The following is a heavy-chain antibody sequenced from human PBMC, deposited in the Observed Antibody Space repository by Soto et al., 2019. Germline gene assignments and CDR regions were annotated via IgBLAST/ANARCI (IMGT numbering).Heavy chain of an antibody. CDR3: ARGEHGVYYYYGMDV. Sequence: SVKVSCKASGGTFSSYAISWVRQAPGQGLEWMGGIIPIFGTANYAQKFQGRVTITADESTSTAYMELSSLRSEDTAVYHCARGEHGVYYYYGMDVWGQGTTVTVSS. CDR2: IIPIFGTA. CDR1: GGTFSSYA. D-gene: IGHD2-21*01. V-gene: IGHV1-69*13. J-gene: IGHJ6*02.